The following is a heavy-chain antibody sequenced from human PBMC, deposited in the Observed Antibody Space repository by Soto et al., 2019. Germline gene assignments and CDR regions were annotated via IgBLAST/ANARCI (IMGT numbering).Heavy chain of an antibody. D-gene: IGHD2-2*01. Sequence: SVKVSCKASGGTFSSYAISWVRQAPGQGLEWMGGIIPIFGTANYAQKFQGRVTITADESTSTAYMELSSLRSEDTAVYYCARDLNGPQPLDYWGQGTLVTAPQ. V-gene: IGHV1-69*13. CDR3: ARDLNGPQPLDY. CDR1: GGTFSSYA. J-gene: IGHJ4*02. CDR2: IIPIFGTA.